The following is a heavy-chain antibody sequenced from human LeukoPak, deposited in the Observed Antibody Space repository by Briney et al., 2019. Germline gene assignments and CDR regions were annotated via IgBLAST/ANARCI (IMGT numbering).Heavy chain of an antibody. D-gene: IGHD6-13*01. V-gene: IGHV3-64*01. CDR2: ISSNGGST. Sequence: GGSLRLSCEASGFTFGSSAMNWVRQAPGKGLEYVSAISSNGGSTYYANSVKGRFTISRDNSKNTLYLQMGSLRAEDMAVYYCARSSSSWSFFDYWGQGTLVTVSS. J-gene: IGHJ4*02. CDR1: GFTFGSSA. CDR3: ARSSSSWSFFDY.